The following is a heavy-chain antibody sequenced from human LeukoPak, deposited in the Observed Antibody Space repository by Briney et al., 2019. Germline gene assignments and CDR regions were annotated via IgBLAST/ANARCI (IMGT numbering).Heavy chain of an antibody. V-gene: IGHV4-38-2*02. J-gene: IGHJ4*02. D-gene: IGHD3-10*01. Sequence: SETLSLTCTVSGYSISSGYYWGWIRQPPGKGLEWIGSIYHSGSTYYNPSLKSRVTISVDTSKNQFSLKLSSVTAADTAVYYCARHMVRGVILDYWGQGTLVTVSS. CDR3: ARHMVRGVILDY. CDR2: IYHSGST. CDR1: GYSISSGYY.